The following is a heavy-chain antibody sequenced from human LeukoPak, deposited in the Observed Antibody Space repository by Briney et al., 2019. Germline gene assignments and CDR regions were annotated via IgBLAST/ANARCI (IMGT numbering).Heavy chain of an antibody. Sequence: GASVKVSCKASGYTFTGYYMHWVRQAPGQGLEWMGWINPNSGGTNYAQKFQGRVTMTRDTSISTVYMELSSLRSEDTAVYYCARDEPRYYYDSGRGWFDPWGQGTLVTVSS. J-gene: IGHJ5*02. V-gene: IGHV1-2*02. CDR3: ARDEPRYYYDSGRGWFDP. CDR1: GYTFTGYY. CDR2: INPNSGGT. D-gene: IGHD3-22*01.